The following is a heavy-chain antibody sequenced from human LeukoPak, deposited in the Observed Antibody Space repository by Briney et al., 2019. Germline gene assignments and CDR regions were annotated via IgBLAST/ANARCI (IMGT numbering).Heavy chain of an antibody. Sequence: SGTLSLTCAVSGDSISSGDWWSWVRQPPGKGLEWIGEIYHTGSTNYNPSLKSQVTMSVDKSKNQFSLKLNSVTAADTAVYYCATYGDYIVDAFDIWGQGTMVTVSS. CDR3: ATYGDYIVDAFDI. V-gene: IGHV4-4*02. CDR1: GDSISSGDW. D-gene: IGHD4-17*01. J-gene: IGHJ3*02. CDR2: IYHTGST.